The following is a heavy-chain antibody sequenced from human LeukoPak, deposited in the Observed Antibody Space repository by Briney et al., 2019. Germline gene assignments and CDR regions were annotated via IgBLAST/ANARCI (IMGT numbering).Heavy chain of an antibody. J-gene: IGHJ4*02. CDR3: ATDGPYTAMVKGGDY. CDR1: GYTLTELS. CDR2: FNPEDGET. Sequence: ASEKVSCKVSGYTLTELSMHWVRQAPRKGLEWMEGFNPEDGETIYAQKFQCRVTMTEDTSTDTAYMELSSLRSEDTAVYYCATDGPYTAMVKGGDYWGQGTLVTVSS. V-gene: IGHV1-24*01. D-gene: IGHD5-18*01.